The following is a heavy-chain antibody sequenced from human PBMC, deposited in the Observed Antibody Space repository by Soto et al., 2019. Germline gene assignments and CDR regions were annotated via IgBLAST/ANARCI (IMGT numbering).Heavy chain of an antibody. CDR2: VIPIFGTS. V-gene: IGHV1-69*06. CDR3: ARGGGYYDSSGYYADY. D-gene: IGHD3-22*01. J-gene: IGHJ4*02. Sequence: QVHLVQCGAEVKKPGSSMKVPCQASGGTFNIYSLTWVRQAPGQGLQWMGGVIPIFGTSYYAQKFQGRVTITADKSTSTAYMELSSLRSEDTAVYYCARGGGYYDSSGYYADYWGQGTLVTVSS. CDR1: GGTFNIYS.